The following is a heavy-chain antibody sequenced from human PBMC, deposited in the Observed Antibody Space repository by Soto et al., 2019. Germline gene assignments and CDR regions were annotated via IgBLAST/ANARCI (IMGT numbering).Heavy chain of an antibody. V-gene: IGHV2-5*02. CDR1: GFSLTTSGVG. Sequence: QITLNESGPTVVRPTETLTLTCRFSGFSLTTSGVGVGWIRQSPGKAPEWLALIYWDDDKRYSASLKSRLTIPKDTSKNPVVLTVSDLDPTDTATYYCAHRVLRTVFGLVTTTAIFFDFWGPGTPVAVSS. CDR3: AHRVLRTVFGLVTTTAIFFDF. J-gene: IGHJ4*02. CDR2: IYWDDDK. D-gene: IGHD3-3*01.